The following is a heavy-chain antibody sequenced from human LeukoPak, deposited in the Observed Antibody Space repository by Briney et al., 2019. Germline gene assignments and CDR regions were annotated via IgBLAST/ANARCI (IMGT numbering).Heavy chain of an antibody. Sequence: PSETLSLTCTVSGGSISSGGYYWSWIRQHPGKGLEWIGYIYYSGSTYYNPSLKSRVTISVDTSKNQFSLKLSSVTAADTAVYYCAREAYDFWSGFSTNWFDPWGQGTLVTVSS. V-gene: IGHV4-31*03. CDR3: AREAYDFWSGFSTNWFDP. CDR1: GGSISSGGYY. CDR2: IYYSGST. J-gene: IGHJ5*02. D-gene: IGHD3-3*01.